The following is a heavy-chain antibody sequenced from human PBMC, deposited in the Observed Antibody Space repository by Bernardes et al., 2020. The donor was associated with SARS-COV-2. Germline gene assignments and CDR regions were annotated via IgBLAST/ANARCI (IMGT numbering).Heavy chain of an antibody. V-gene: IGHV3-48*03. Sequence: GGSLRLSCAASGFTFSTYEMNWVRQAPGKGLVWVSYISASGTTIYYADSVKGRFTISRDNAKNSLYLQMNSLRAEDTAVYYCARGPNSNYIYWGQGTLVTVSS. CDR2: ISASGTTI. CDR3: ARGPNSNYIY. J-gene: IGHJ4*02. CDR1: GFTFSTYE. D-gene: IGHD4-4*01.